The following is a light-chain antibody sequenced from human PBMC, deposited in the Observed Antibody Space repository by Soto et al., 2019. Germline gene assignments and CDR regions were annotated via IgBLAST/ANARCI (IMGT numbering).Light chain of an antibody. Sequence: QSALTQPASVSGSPRQSITISCTGTSSDVGGYNYVSWYQQHPGKAPRFVIYDVTNRPSGVSNRFSGSKSGNTASLTISGLQAEDEADYYCSSYTTSNTRQVVFGTGTKATVL. CDR3: SSYTTSNTRQVV. J-gene: IGLJ1*01. V-gene: IGLV2-14*01. CDR1: SSDVGGYNY. CDR2: DVT.